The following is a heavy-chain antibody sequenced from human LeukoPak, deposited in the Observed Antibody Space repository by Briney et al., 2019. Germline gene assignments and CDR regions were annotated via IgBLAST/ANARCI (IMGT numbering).Heavy chain of an antibody. J-gene: IGHJ4*02. CDR2: IKQDGSEK. CDR3: LVVPAAKSLLLYFNY. Sequence: GGSLRLSCAASGFTFSTYWMSWVRQAPGKGLEWVANIKQDGSEKYYVDSVKGRFTISRDNAKNSLYLQMNSLRAEDTAVYYCLVVPAAKSLLLYFNYWGQGTLVTVSS. CDR1: GFTFSTYW. D-gene: IGHD2-2*01. V-gene: IGHV3-7*01.